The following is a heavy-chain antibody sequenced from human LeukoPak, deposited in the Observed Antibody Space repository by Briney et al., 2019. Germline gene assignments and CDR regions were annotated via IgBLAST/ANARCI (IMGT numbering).Heavy chain of an antibody. CDR3: AKDSLIRGYNPDAFDI. Sequence: PGGSLRLSCAASGFTFSDYYMSWIRQAPGKGLEWVSYISSSGNTIYYADSVKGRFTISRDNAKNSLYLQMNSLRAEDTAVYYCAKDSLIRGYNPDAFDIWGQGTMVTVSS. CDR2: ISSSGNTI. V-gene: IGHV3-11*01. D-gene: IGHD1-1*01. CDR1: GFTFSDYY. J-gene: IGHJ3*02.